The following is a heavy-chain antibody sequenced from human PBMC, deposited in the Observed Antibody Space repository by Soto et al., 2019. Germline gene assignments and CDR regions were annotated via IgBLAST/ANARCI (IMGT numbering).Heavy chain of an antibody. D-gene: IGHD3-22*01. CDR3: ARVGPWVPYYYDSSPYTFENWFDP. CDR1: GDSISSRSYY. V-gene: IGHV4-39*02. CDR2: IYYSGST. J-gene: IGHJ5*02. Sequence: PSETLSLTCTVTGDSISSRSYYWGWIRQPPGKGLEWIGSIYYSGSTYYNPSLNSRVTLSIDMTNNHVSLILNSVTAADTAVYYCARVGPWVPYYYDSSPYTFENWFDPWGQGTLVTVSS.